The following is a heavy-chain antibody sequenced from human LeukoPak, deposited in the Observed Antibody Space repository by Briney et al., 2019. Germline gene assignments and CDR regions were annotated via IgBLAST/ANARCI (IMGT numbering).Heavy chain of an antibody. V-gene: IGHV3-74*01. Sequence: GGSLRLSCAASGFTFSSYWMHWVRQAPGKGLVWVSRINSDGSSTSYADSVKGRFTISRDNAKNTLYLQMNSLRAEDTAVYYCARGAYGDYGFYAFDIWGQGTMVTVFS. CDR3: ARGAYGDYGFYAFDI. CDR1: GFTFSSYW. D-gene: IGHD4-17*01. CDR2: INSDGSST. J-gene: IGHJ3*02.